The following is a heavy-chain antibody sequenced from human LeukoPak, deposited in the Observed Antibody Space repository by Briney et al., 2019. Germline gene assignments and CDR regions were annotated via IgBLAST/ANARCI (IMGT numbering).Heavy chain of an antibody. J-gene: IGHJ4*02. CDR1: GGSFSGCY. Sequence: PSETLSLTCAVYGGSFSGCYWSWIRQPPGKGLEWIGEINHSGSTNYNPSLKSRVTISVDTSKNQFSLKLSSVTAADTAVYYCARGLRYPFTTDLDYWGQGTLVTVSS. CDR3: ARGLRYPFTTDLDY. CDR2: INHSGST. D-gene: IGHD2/OR15-2a*01. V-gene: IGHV4-34*01.